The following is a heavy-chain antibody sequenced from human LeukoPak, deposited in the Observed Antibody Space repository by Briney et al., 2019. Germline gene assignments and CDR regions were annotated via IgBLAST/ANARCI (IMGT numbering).Heavy chain of an antibody. J-gene: IGHJ4*02. CDR1: GYTFTGYY. D-gene: IGHD3-22*01. V-gene: IGHV1-2*02. Sequence: ASVKVSCKASGYTFTGYYMHWVRQAPGQGLEGMGWINPNSGSTNYAQKFQGRVTMTRDTSISTAYMELSRLRSDDTAVYYCARGHRNYYDSSGYPETPFDYWGQGTLVTVSS. CDR2: INPNSGST. CDR3: ARGHRNYYDSSGYPETPFDY.